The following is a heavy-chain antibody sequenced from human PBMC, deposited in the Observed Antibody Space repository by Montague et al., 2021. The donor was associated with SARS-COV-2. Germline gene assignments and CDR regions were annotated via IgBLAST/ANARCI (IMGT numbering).Heavy chain of an antibody. CDR1: GFTFSSYA. CDR2: ISYDGSNK. D-gene: IGHD2-15*01. V-gene: IGHV3-30*04. CDR3: ARDPAVVAATPFDY. J-gene: IGHJ4*02. Sequence: SLRLSCAASGFTFSSYAMNWVRQAPGKGLEWVAAISYDGSNKYYADSVKGRFTISRDNSKNTLYLQMNSLRAEDTAVYYCARDPAVVAATPFDYWGQGTLVTVSS.